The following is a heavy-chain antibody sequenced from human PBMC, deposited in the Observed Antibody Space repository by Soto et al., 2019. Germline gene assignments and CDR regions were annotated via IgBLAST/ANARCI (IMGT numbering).Heavy chain of an antibody. J-gene: IGHJ3*02. V-gene: IGHV1-18*01. Sequence: GASVKVSCKASGYTFTSYGISWVRQAPGQGLEWMGWISAYNGNTNYAQKLQGRVTMTTDTSTSTAYMELRSLRSDDTAVYYCARSRGAPRLWDAFDIWGQGTMVTVSS. D-gene: IGHD6-6*01. CDR3: ARSRGAPRLWDAFDI. CDR2: ISAYNGNT. CDR1: GYTFTSYG.